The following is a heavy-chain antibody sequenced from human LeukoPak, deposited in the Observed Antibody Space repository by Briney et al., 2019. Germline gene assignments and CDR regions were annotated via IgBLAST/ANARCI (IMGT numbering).Heavy chain of an antibody. CDR3: ARHFSYGSGSSRTLVHY. CDR1: GFTFSNYW. CDR2: IKEDGSDK. Sequence: GGSLRLSCAASGFTFSNYWMTWVRQAPGKGLEWVANIKEDGSDKYYVDSVKGRFTISRDNAKNSLYLQMSSLRAEDTAVYYCARHFSYGSGSSRTLVHYWGQGTLVIVSS. V-gene: IGHV3-7*01. D-gene: IGHD3-10*01. J-gene: IGHJ4*02.